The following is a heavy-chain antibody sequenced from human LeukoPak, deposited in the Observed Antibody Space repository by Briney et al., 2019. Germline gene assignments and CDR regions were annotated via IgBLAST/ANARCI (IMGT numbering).Heavy chain of an antibody. CDR1: GGSINGYY. CDR2: IYYSGST. V-gene: IGHV4-59*01. J-gene: IGHJ4*02. D-gene: IGHD6-19*01. CDR3: ARVTTVAGSDYFDY. Sequence: PSETLSLTCTVSGGSINGYYWNWIRQPPGKGLEWIGYIYYSGSTNYNPSLKNRVTISVDTSKNHFSLKLSSVTAADTAVYYCARVTTVAGSDYFDYWGQGTPVTVSS.